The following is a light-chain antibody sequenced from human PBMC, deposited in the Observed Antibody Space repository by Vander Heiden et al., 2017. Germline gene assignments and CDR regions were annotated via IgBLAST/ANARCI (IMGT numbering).Light chain of an antibody. V-gene: IGLV1-51*01. CDR1: RSNIGSNF. J-gene: IGLJ2*01. Sequence: QSVLTQPPSVSAAPGQRVTIPCSGTRSNIGSNFVSWYQQFPGTAPKLLIYDNNQRPLGIPDRFSASKSGTSATLAITGLQTGDEADYFCGTWDSTLNSVLFGGGTKLTVL. CDR2: DNN. CDR3: GTWDSTLNSVL.